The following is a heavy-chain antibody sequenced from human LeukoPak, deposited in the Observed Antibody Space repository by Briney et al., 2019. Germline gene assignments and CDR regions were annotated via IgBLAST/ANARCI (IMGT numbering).Heavy chain of an antibody. D-gene: IGHD6-13*01. CDR3: ARGTSSSCPDY. CDR2: INHSGST. J-gene: IGHJ4*02. CDR1: GGSFSGYY. Sequence: SETLSLTCAVYGGSFSGYYWSWIRQPPGKGLEWIGEINHSGSTNYNPSLKSRVTISVDTSENQFSLKLSSVTAADTAVYYCARGTSSSCPDYWGQGTLVTVSS. V-gene: IGHV4-34*01.